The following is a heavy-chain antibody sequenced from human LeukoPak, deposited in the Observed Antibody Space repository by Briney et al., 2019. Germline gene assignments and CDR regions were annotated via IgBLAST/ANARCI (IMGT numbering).Heavy chain of an antibody. CDR1: GYTFTNYD. CDR3: ARGATVTHYYYYMDV. J-gene: IGHJ6*03. Sequence: ASVKVSCKASGYTFTNYDINWVRQAAGQGLEWMGWMNPNSGNTGYAQKFQGRVTMTRNTSISTAYMELSSLRSEDTAVYYCARGATVTHYYYYMDVWGKGTTVTISS. D-gene: IGHD4-17*01. CDR2: MNPNSGNT. V-gene: IGHV1-8*01.